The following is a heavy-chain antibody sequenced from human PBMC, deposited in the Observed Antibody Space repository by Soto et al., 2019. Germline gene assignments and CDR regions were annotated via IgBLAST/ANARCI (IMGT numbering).Heavy chain of an antibody. Sequence: EVQLLESGGGLVQPGGSLRLSCAASGFTFSSYAMSWVRQAPGKGLEWVSAISGSGGSTYYADSVKGRFTISRDNSKNTLYLQMTRLRAEDTAVYYCAKDRAIVVVLTTGWFDPWGQGTLVTVSS. CDR1: GFTFSSYA. J-gene: IGHJ5*02. CDR2: ISGSGGST. V-gene: IGHV3-23*01. CDR3: AKDRAIVVVLTTGWFDP. D-gene: IGHD3-22*01.